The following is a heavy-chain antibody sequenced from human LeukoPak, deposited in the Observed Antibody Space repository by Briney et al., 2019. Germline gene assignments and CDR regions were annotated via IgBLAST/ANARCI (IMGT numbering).Heavy chain of an antibody. J-gene: IGHJ4*02. CDR2: INHSGST. D-gene: IGHD4-11*01. V-gene: IGHV4-34*01. CDR1: GGSFSGFC. CDR3: ARGRDDYTWIFDY. Sequence: PSETLSLTCGVYGGSFSGFCWNWIRQPPGKGLEWIGEINHSGSTNYNPSLKSRVTISVDTSKNQFSLKLSSVTAADTAVYYCARGRDDYTWIFDYWGQGNLVTVSS.